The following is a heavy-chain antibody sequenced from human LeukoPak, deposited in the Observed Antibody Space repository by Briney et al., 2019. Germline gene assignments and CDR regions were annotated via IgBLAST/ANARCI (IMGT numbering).Heavy chain of an antibody. CDR2: ISGSGGST. J-gene: IGHJ6*04. V-gene: IGHV3-23*01. CDR1: GFTFSSCA. D-gene: IGHD1-1*01. CDR3: AKDGATGTWVYYYYGMDV. Sequence: GGSLRLSCAASGFTFSSCAMSWVRQAPGKGLEWVSAISGSGGSTYYADSVKGRFTISRDNSKNTLYLQMNSLRAEDTAVYYCAKDGATGTWVYYYYGMDVWGKGTTVTVSS.